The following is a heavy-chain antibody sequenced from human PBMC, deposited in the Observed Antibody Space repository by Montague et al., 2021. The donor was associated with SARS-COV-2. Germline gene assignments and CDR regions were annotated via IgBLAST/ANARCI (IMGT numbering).Heavy chain of an antibody. CDR2: ISTTGSP. D-gene: IGHD2-2*01. V-gene: IGHV4-61*02. J-gene: IGHJ5*02. CDR1: GDSISRNNLY. Sequence: QTLSLTCTLSGDSISRNNLYWTWIRQPAGKGLEWIGRISTTGSPXXNPSLKSRVTLSLDTSKNQFSLRLSSVTAADTAMYYCTIEGHITTICSGCPRNWFDPLGQGTLVTVSS. CDR3: TIEGHITTICSGCPRNWFDP.